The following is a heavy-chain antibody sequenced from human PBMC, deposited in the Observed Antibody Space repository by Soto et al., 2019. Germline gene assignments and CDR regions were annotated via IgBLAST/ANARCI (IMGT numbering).Heavy chain of an antibody. CDR2: ISSSSSYI. CDR3: ARAVAETGAFDI. D-gene: IGHD2-15*01. V-gene: IGHV3-21*01. CDR1: GFTFSSYS. Sequence: GGSLRLSCAASGFTFSSYSMNWVRQAPGKGLEWVSSISSSSSYIYYADSVKGRFTISRDNAKNSLYLQMNSLRAEDTAVYYCARAVAETGAFDIWGQGTMVTVSS. J-gene: IGHJ3*02.